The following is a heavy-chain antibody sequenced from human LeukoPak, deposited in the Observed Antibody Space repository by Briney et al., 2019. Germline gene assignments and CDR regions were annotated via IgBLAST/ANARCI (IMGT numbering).Heavy chain of an antibody. CDR2: INHSGST. CDR1: GGSFSGYY. Sequence: SETLSLTCAVYGGSFSGYYWSWIRQPPGKGLEWIGEINHSGSTNYNPSLKSRVTISVDTSKNQFSLKLSSVTAADTAVYYCARLPATVSPAFDPWGQGTLVTVSS. J-gene: IGHJ5*02. D-gene: IGHD4-11*01. CDR3: ARLPATVSPAFDP. V-gene: IGHV4-34*01.